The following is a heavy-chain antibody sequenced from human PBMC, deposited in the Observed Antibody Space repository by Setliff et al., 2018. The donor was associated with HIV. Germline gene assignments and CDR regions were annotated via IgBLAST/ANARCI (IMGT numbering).Heavy chain of an antibody. CDR1: GYTFTGYY. V-gene: IGHV1-2*02. CDR3: ARGGTIFGVVISNYYYMDF. D-gene: IGHD3-3*01. J-gene: IGHJ6*03. CDR2: INPNSGGT. Sequence: ASVKVSCKASGYTFTGYYMHWVRQAPGQGLEWMGWINPNSGGTNYAQKFQGRVTMTRDTSISTAYMELSRLRSDDTAVYYCARGGTIFGVVISNYYYMDFWGKGTTVTV.